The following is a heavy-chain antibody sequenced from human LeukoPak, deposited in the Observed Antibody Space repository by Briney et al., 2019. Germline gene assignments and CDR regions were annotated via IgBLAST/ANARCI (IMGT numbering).Heavy chain of an antibody. D-gene: IGHD3-22*01. J-gene: IGHJ4*02. CDR3: ARISDHYDSSGYSVFDC. Sequence: SGPTLVNPTQTLTLTCTFSGFSLRSSAMCVSWIRQPSVKALEWLARIDWDDDKYYSTSLKTRLTISKDTSKNQVVLTMINMDPVDTATYYCARISDHYDSSGYSVFDCWGQGILVTVSS. V-gene: IGHV2-70*11. CDR2: IDWDDDK. CDR1: GFSLRSSAMC.